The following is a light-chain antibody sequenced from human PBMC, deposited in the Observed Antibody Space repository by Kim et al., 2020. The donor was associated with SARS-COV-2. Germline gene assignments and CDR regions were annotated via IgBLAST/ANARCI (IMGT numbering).Light chain of an antibody. CDR2: GKN. J-gene: IGLJ2*01. CDR1: SLRSYY. CDR3: NSRDSSGNHLV. Sequence: SSALTQDPAVSVALGQTVRITCQGDSLRSYYASWYQQKPGQAPVLVIYGKNNRPSGIPDRFSGSSSGNTASLTITGAHAEDEADYYCNSRDSSGNHLVFG. V-gene: IGLV3-19*01.